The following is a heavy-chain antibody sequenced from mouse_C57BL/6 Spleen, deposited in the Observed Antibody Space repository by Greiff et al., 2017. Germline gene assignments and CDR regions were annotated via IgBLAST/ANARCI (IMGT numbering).Heavy chain of an antibody. CDR2: INPSNGGT. Sequence: QVQLQQPGTELVKPGASVKLSCKASGYTFTSYWMHWVKQKPGQGLEWIGNINPSNGGTNYNEKFKSKATLTVDKSTSTAYMQLSSLTSEDSAVYYCARREWDEGAMDYWGQGTSDTVSS. V-gene: IGHV1-53*01. CDR3: ARREWDEGAMDY. D-gene: IGHD1-3*01. CDR1: GYTFTSYW. J-gene: IGHJ4*01.